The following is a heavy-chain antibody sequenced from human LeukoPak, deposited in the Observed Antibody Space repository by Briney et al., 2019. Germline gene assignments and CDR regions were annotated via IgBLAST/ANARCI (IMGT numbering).Heavy chain of an antibody. V-gene: IGHV3-23*01. CDR3: AKGSGLTGTFFDY. D-gene: IGHD7-27*01. Sequence: GGSLRLSWAASGFTFSSYAMSWVRQAPGRGLEWVSTISGSGGSTYYADSVKGRFTISRDNSKNTLHLQMNSLRAEGTAVYYCAKGSGLTGTFFDYWGQGTLVTVSS. CDR2: ISGSGGST. CDR1: GFTFSSYA. J-gene: IGHJ4*02.